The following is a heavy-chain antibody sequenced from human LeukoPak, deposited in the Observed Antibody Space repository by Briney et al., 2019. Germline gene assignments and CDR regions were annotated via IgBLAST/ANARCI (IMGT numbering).Heavy chain of an antibody. Sequence: SETLSLTCAVYGGSFSGYYWSWIRQPPGKGLEWIGEINHSGSTNYNPSLKSRVTISVDTSKNQFSLKLSSVTAADTAVYYCASRYSSSVDYWGQGTLVTVSS. D-gene: IGHD6-13*01. V-gene: IGHV4-34*01. J-gene: IGHJ4*02. CDR2: INHSGST. CDR3: ASRYSSSVDY. CDR1: GGSFSGYY.